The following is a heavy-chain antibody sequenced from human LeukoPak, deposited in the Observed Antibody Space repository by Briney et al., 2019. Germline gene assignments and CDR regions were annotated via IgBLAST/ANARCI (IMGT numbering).Heavy chain of an antibody. D-gene: IGHD3-3*01. V-gene: IGHV1-8*01. CDR2: MNPNGGNT. CDR3: ARVKDYDFWSGYYYYGMDV. CDR1: GYTFTSYD. Sequence: EASVKVSCKASGYTFTSYDINWVRQATGQGLEWMGWMNPNGGNTGYAQKFQGRVTMTRNTSISTAYMELSSLRSEDTAVYYCARVKDYDFWSGYYYYGMDVWGQGTTVTVSS. J-gene: IGHJ6*02.